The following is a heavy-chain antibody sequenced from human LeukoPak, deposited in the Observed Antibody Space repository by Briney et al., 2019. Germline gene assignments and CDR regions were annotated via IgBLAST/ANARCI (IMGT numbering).Heavy chain of an antibody. CDR2: MNPNSGNT. Sequence: ASVKVSCKASGYTFTSYDINWVRQAPGQGLEWMGWMNPNSGNTGYAQKFQGRVTMTRTTSIRTAYMELSSLRSEDTAVYYCARVRRYCSSTSCYRFGYWGQGTLVTVSS. V-gene: IGHV1-8*01. CDR3: ARVRRYCSSTSCYRFGY. D-gene: IGHD2-2*02. J-gene: IGHJ4*02. CDR1: GYTFTSYD.